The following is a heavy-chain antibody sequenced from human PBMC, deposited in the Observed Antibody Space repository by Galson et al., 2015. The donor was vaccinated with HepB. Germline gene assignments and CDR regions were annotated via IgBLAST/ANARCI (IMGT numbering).Heavy chain of an antibody. J-gene: IGHJ4*02. CDR3: ARQSGRWLQFALDY. CDR1: GFTFSSNR. D-gene: IGHD5-24*01. CDR2: ISSSSSTI. Sequence: SLRLSCADSGFTFSSNRMNWVRQAPGKGLEWVSYISSSSSTIYYADSVKGRFTISRDNAKNSLYLQMNSLRAEDTAVYYCARQSGRWLQFALDYWGQGTLVTVSS. V-gene: IGHV3-48*04.